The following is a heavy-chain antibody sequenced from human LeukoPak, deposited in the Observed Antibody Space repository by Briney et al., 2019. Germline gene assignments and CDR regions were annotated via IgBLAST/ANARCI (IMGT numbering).Heavy chain of an antibody. Sequence: GASVKVSCKASGYTFTDYHVHWVRQAPGQGLEWMGWINPNSGDTNSAQKFQGRVTMTRDTSINTAYMEVTRLRSDDTAVYYCARGDSFDYWGQGTLVTVSS. CDR2: INPNSGDT. CDR1: GYTFTDYH. CDR3: ARGDSFDY. J-gene: IGHJ4*02. V-gene: IGHV1-2*02.